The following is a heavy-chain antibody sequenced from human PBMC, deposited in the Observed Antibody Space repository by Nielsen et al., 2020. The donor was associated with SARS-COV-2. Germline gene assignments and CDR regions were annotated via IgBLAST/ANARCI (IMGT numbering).Heavy chain of an antibody. D-gene: IGHD6-13*01. V-gene: IGHV1-8*01. Sequence: WLRQAPGQGLEWMGWMNPNSGNTGYAQKFQGRVTMTRNTSISTAYMELSSLRSEDTAVYYCARGMNGIAAAQHYYYGMDVWGQGTTVTVSS. CDR3: ARGMNGIAAAQHYYYGMDV. J-gene: IGHJ6*02. CDR2: MNPNSGNT.